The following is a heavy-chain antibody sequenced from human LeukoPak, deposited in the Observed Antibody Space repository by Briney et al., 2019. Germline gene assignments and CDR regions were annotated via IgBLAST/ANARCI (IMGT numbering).Heavy chain of an antibody. CDR2: ISTDGYTT. CDR3: AKNVRDTGTFDY. V-gene: IGHV3-74*01. CDR1: GFTFSSNW. J-gene: IGHJ4*02. D-gene: IGHD5-18*01. Sequence: GGSLRLSCAASGFTFSSNWMHWVRQAPRKGLVWVSRISTDGYTTDYADFVQGRFTASRDNTKNTWSLEMNSLRAEDTAVYYCAKNVRDTGTFDYWGQGTLVTVSS.